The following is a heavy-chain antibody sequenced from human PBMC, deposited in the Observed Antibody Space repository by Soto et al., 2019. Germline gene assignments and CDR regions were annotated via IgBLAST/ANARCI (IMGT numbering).Heavy chain of an antibody. CDR2: IYYTGST. CDR3: VRLIGNSWLDS. V-gene: IGHV4-61*01. D-gene: IGHD3-16*01. CDR1: GGSVSSGNYY. Sequence: PSETLSLTCTVSGGSVSSGNYYWSWIRQPPGKGLEWIGFIYYTGSTSYNPSLKSRVTISMDTSNNQLSLQLNSVTPDDTAVYYCVRLIGNSWLDSWGQGTLVTVSS. J-gene: IGHJ5*01.